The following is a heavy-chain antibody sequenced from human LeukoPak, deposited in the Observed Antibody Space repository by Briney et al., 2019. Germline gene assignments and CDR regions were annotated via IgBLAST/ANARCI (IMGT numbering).Heavy chain of an antibody. CDR1: GGSFRGYY. V-gene: IGHV4-34*01. CDR3: ARELPRQWLRFGTFDY. D-gene: IGHD5-12*01. CDR2: INHSGST. Sequence: PSETLSLTCAVYGGSFRGYYWSWIRQPPGKGLEWIGEINHSGSTNYNPSLKSRVTISVDTSKNQFSLKLSSVTAADTAVYYCARELPRQWLRFGTFDYWGQGTLVTVSS. J-gene: IGHJ4*02.